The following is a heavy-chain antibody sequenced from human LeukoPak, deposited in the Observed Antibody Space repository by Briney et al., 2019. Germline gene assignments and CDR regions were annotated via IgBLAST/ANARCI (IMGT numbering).Heavy chain of an antibody. V-gene: IGHV3-9*01. Sequence: PGGSLRLSCAASGFTFDDYAMHWVRQTPGKGLEWVSGISWNSGSIGYADSVKGRFTISRDNAKNSLYLQMNSLRAEDTALCYCAKDGSSSWDYFDYWGQGTLVTVSS. CDR1: GFTFDDYA. J-gene: IGHJ4*02. D-gene: IGHD6-13*01. CDR3: AKDGSSSWDYFDY. CDR2: ISWNSGSI.